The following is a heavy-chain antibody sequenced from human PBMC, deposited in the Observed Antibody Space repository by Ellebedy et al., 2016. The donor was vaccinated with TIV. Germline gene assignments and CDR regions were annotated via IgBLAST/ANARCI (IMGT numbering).Heavy chain of an antibody. CDR1: GFTFSSYW. CDR2: IKQDGSEK. Sequence: GGSLRLSFAASGFTFSSYWMNWVRQAPGKGLEWVANIKQDGSEKYYVDSVKGRFTISRDNAKNSVYLQMNSLRAEDTAVYYCRSGAADWGQGTLVTVSS. CDR3: RSGAAD. V-gene: IGHV3-7*01. J-gene: IGHJ4*02. D-gene: IGHD2-8*02.